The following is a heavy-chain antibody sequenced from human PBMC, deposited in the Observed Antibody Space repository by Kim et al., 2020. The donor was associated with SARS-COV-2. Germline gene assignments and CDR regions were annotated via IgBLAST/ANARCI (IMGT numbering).Heavy chain of an antibody. CDR2: ISWNSGSI. CDR1: GFTFDDYA. CDR3: AKDIGYSSGSIDY. J-gene: IGHJ4*02. Sequence: GGSLRLSCAASGFTFDDYAMHWVRQAPGKGLEWVSGISWNSGSIGYADSVKGRFTISRDNAKNSLYLQMNSLRAEDTALYYCAKDIGYSSGSIDYWGQGTLFTASP. V-gene: IGHV3-9*01. D-gene: IGHD6-19*01.